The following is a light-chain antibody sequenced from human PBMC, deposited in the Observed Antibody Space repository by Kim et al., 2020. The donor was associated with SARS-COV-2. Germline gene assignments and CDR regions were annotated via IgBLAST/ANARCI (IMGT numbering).Light chain of an antibody. Sequence: SSELTQDPAVSVALGQTVRITCQGDSLRRYYASWYQQKPGQAPILVVYGTNNRPSGVPGRFSGSRSGNTASLIITGAQAEDEADYYCHSRDSSSNHWVFG. CDR2: GTN. CDR3: HSRDSSSNHWV. V-gene: IGLV3-19*01. CDR1: SLRRYY. J-gene: IGLJ3*02.